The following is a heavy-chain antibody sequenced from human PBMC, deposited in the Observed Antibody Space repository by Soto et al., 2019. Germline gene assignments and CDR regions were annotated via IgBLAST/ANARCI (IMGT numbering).Heavy chain of an antibody. Sequence: GGSLRLSCAASGFTFSSYWMSWVRQAPGKGLEWVANIKQDGSEKYYVDSVKGRFTISRDNAKNLLYLQMNSLRAEATAVYYCAREHYSNNVPLYWGQGTLVTVSS. CDR2: IKQDGSEK. D-gene: IGHD4-4*01. CDR1: GFTFSSYW. J-gene: IGHJ4*02. CDR3: AREHYSNNVPLY. V-gene: IGHV3-7*01.